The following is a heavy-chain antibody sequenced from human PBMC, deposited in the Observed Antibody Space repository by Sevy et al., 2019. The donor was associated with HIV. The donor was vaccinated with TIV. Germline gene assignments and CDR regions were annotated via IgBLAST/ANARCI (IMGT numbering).Heavy chain of an antibody. D-gene: IGHD6-13*01. CDR2: ISYEGTEP. V-gene: IGHV3-30-3*01. CDR3: ARDGGYSIKWYPLY. J-gene: IGHJ4*01. CDR1: GFAFSSHA. Sequence: GGSLRLSCAASGFAFSSHAMHWVRQAPGKGLEWVAVISYEGTEPFYAASVEGRFTISRDNSKSMLSLQINGLGPEETAVYYCARDGGYSIKWYPLYWGHGTLVTVSS.